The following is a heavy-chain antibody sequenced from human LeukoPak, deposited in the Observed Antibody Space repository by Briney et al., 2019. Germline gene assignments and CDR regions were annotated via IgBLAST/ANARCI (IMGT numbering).Heavy chain of an antibody. J-gene: IGHJ6*03. D-gene: IGHD3-3*01. CDR3: ARGNTIFGVVTGLGYYYMDV. V-gene: IGHV4-59*01. CDR1: GGSISSYY. Sequence: PSETLSLTCTVSGGSISSYYWSWIRQPPGKGLEWIGYIYFIGSTNYNPSLKSRVTISVDTSKNQFSLKLSSVTAADTAVYYCARGNTIFGVVTGLGYYYMDVWGKGTTVTVSS. CDR2: IYFIGST.